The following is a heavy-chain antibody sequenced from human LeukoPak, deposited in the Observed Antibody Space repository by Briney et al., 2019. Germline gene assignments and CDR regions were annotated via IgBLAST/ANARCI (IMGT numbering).Heavy chain of an antibody. J-gene: IGHJ3*02. CDR1: GGSFSGYC. Sequence: SETLSLTCAVYGGSFSGYCWSWIRQPPGKGLEWIGEINHSGSTNYNPSLKSRVTISVDTSKNQFSLKLSSVTAADTAVYYCARFNGVATIRSLISDAFDIWGQGTMVTVSS. D-gene: IGHD5-24*01. CDR3: ARFNGVATIRSLISDAFDI. CDR2: INHSGST. V-gene: IGHV4-34*01.